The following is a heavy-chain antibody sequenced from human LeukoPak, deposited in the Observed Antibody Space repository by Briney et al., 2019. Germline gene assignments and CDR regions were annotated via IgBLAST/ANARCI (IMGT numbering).Heavy chain of an antibody. CDR2: ISGAGERT. Sequence: GGSLRLSCAASGFTFSAYAMSWVRQAPGKGLEWVSGISGAGERTHYADSVKGRFTISRDNAKNSLYLQMNSLRDEDTAVYYCSSESRYWGQGTLVIVSS. CDR3: SSESRY. V-gene: IGHV3-23*01. D-gene: IGHD3-22*01. CDR1: GFTFSAYA. J-gene: IGHJ4*02.